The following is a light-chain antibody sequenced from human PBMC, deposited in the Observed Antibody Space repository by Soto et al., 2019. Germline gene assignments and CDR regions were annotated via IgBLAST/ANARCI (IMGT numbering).Light chain of an antibody. CDR1: RGISNS. J-gene: IGKJ5*01. V-gene: IGKV1-27*01. CDR3: QKYHGPPA. CDR2: DAS. Sequence: DIQLTQSPYSLSASVGDRVTPTRRASRGISNSLVWYQQQPGKVLKLLIYDASTLQSGVPSRFSGSGSGTDSTLTIRSLQPEDVATYYCQKYHGPPAFGQGTQVEIK.